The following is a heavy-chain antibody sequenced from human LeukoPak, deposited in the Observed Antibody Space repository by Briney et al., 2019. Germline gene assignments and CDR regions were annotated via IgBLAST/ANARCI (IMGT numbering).Heavy chain of an antibody. V-gene: IGHV3-21*01. CDR2: ISSSSSYI. CDR1: GFTFSSYS. Sequence: GGSLRLSCAASGFTFSSYSMNWVRQAPGKGLEWVSSISSSSSYIYYADSVKGRFTISRDNAKNSLYLQMNSLRAEDTAVYYCTRDLPSIAARFGLFDYWGQGTLVTVSA. CDR3: TRDLPSIAARFGLFDY. D-gene: IGHD6-6*01. J-gene: IGHJ4*01.